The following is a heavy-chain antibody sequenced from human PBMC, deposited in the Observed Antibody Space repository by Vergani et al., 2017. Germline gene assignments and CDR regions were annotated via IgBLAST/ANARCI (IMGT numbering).Heavy chain of an antibody. CDR1: GGSISSSSYY. CDR2: IYYSGST. V-gene: IGHV4-39*07. J-gene: IGHJ6*02. D-gene: IGHD2-2*02. Sequence: QLQLQESGPGLVKPSETLSLTCTVSGGSISSSSYYWGWIRQPPGKGLEWIGSIYYSGSTYYNPSLKSRVTISVDTSKNQFSLKLSSVTAADTAVYYCARSRVVPAAIPGYYYGMDVWGQGTTVTVSS. CDR3: ARSRVVPAAIPGYYYGMDV.